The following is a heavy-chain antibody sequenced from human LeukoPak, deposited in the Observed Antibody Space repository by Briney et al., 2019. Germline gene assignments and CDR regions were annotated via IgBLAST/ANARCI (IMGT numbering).Heavy chain of an antibody. Sequence: PGGSLRLSCAASGFNFSNFWMSWVRQAPGKGLEWVANIKQDGSEKYYVDSVKGRFTISRDNAKNSLYLQMNSLRAEDTAVYYCARDGCRDSSGFSCFDYWGQGTLVTVSS. CDR2: IKQDGSEK. CDR3: ARDGCRDSSGFSCFDY. D-gene: IGHD3-22*01. V-gene: IGHV3-7*01. CDR1: GFNFSNFW. J-gene: IGHJ4*02.